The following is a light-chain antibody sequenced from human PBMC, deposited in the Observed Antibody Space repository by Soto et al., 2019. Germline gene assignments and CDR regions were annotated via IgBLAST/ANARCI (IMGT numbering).Light chain of an antibody. CDR1: SSNIGSNS. CDR2: TNN. J-gene: IGLJ1*01. Sequence: QSVLTQPPSASGTPGQRVAISCSGSSSNIGSNSVSWYQQFPGTAPRLLIYTNNQRPSGVPDRFSGSKSGTSASLAISGLQSEDEADYYCAVWDDRLSGFFVFGTGTKVTVL. CDR3: AVWDDRLSGFFV. V-gene: IGLV1-44*01.